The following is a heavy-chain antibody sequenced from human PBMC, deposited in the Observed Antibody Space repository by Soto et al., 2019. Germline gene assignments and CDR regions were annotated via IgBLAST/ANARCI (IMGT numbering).Heavy chain of an antibody. Sequence: PSETLSLTCAVYGGSLSGDYWSWIRQPPGKGLEWIGEINHSGSTNYNPSVKSRITISVDTSKNHFSLNLSSVTAADTAVYYCARARNYDFWSHTYTGYYLDYWGQGTLVTVSS. J-gene: IGHJ4*02. V-gene: IGHV4-34*01. CDR2: INHSGST. D-gene: IGHD3-3*01. CDR3: ARARNYDFWSHTYTGYYLDY. CDR1: GGSLSGDY.